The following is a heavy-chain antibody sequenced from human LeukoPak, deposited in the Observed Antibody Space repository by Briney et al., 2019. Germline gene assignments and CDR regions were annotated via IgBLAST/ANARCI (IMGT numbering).Heavy chain of an antibody. V-gene: IGHV3-21*01. J-gene: IGHJ3*02. CDR3: AREDGYNQRGDAFDI. CDR1: GFTFSSYS. D-gene: IGHD5-24*01. Sequence: GGSLRLSCAASGFTFSSYSMNWVRQAPGKGLEWVSGISPSGDITYYADSVKGRFTISRDNAKNSLYLQVNSLRAEDTAVYYCAREDGYNQRGDAFDIWGQGTMVTVSS. CDR2: ISPSGDIT.